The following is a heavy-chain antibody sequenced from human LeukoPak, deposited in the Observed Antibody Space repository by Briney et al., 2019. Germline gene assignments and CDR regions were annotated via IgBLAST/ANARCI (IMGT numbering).Heavy chain of an antibody. Sequence: KPSETLSLTCTVSGYSINDGYYWGWIRQPPGKGLEWIGEINHSGSTNYNPSLKSRVTISVDTSKNQFSLKLSSVTAADTAVYYCARLRIRLPLWYYMDVWGKGTTVTVSS. CDR2: INHSGST. J-gene: IGHJ6*03. D-gene: IGHD2/OR15-2a*01. CDR1: GYSINDGYY. V-gene: IGHV4-38-2*02. CDR3: ARLRIRLPLWYYMDV.